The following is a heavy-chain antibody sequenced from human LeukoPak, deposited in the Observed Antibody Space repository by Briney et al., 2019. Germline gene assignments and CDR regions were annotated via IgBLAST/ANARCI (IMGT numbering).Heavy chain of an antibody. Sequence: GGSLRLSCVGSDNSFNSYIINWVRQAPGKGLEWVSSISASSTYTYSADSVKGRFTISRDNSKNTLYLQMNSLRAEDTAVYYCAKGPDSGSYYGYYYGMDVWGQGTTVTVSS. CDR1: DNSFNSYI. D-gene: IGHD3-10*01. J-gene: IGHJ6*02. CDR3: AKGPDSGSYYGYYYGMDV. CDR2: ISASSTYT. V-gene: IGHV3-21*04.